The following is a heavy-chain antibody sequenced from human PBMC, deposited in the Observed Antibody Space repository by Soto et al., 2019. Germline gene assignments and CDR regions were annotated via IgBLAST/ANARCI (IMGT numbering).Heavy chain of an antibody. CDR1: GFTFTSSA. D-gene: IGHD3-3*01. CDR2: IVVVSGNT. CDR3: AARSEYYDFWSGYSGVDY. Sequence: QMQLVQSGPEVKKPGTSVKVSCKASGFTFTSSAVQWVRQARGQRLEWIGWIVVVSGNTNYAQKFQERVTITRDMSTSTAYMELSSLRSEDTAVYYCAARSEYYDFWSGYSGVDYWGQGTLVTVSS. J-gene: IGHJ4*02. V-gene: IGHV1-58*01.